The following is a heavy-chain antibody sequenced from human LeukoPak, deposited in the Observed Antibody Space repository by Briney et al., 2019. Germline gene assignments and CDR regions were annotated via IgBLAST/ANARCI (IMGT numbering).Heavy chain of an antibody. V-gene: IGHV3-23*01. J-gene: IGHJ3*02. CDR2: ISGSGGST. CDR1: GFTFSSYA. CDR3: AKDLYDILTGYDAFGI. D-gene: IGHD3-9*01. Sequence: GGSLRLSCAASGFTFSSYAMSWVRQAPGKGLEWVSAISGSGGSTYYADSVKGRFTISRDNSKNTLYLQMNSLRAEDTAVYYCAKDLYDILTGYDAFGIWGQGTMVTVSS.